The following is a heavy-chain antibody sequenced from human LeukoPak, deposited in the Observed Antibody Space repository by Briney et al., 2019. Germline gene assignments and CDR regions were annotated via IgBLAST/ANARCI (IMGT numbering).Heavy chain of an antibody. V-gene: IGHV1-18*01. D-gene: IGHD3-10*01. CDR2: ISAYNGNT. Sequence: ASVKVSCKASGYTFTSYGISWVRQAPAPGHEWMGWISAYNGNTNYAQKLPGRVTMTTDTSTSTAYMELRSLRSDDTAVYYCAWDYYGSGSRSYWGQGTLVTVSS. J-gene: IGHJ4*02. CDR3: AWDYYGSGSRSY. CDR1: GYTFTSYG.